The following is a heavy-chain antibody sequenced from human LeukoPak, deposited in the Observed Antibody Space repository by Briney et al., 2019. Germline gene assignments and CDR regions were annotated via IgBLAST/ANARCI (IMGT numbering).Heavy chain of an antibody. CDR2: IYYSGST. J-gene: IGHJ4*02. CDR1: GGSISSSSSY. CDR3: ARQGFGTMVRGVIPLDY. D-gene: IGHD3-10*01. V-gene: IGHV4-39*01. Sequence: SETLSLTCTVSGGSISSSSSYWGWIRQPPGKGLEWIGSIYYSGSTYYNPSLKSRVTISVDTSKNQFSLKLSSVTAADTAVYYCARQGFGTMVRGVIPLDYWGQGTLVTVSS.